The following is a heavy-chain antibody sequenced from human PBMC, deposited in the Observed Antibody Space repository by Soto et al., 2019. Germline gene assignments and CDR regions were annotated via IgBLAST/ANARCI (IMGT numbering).Heavy chain of an antibody. CDR2: IRSKANSYAT. CDR3: TRQPPPRIVRATHRYGMDV. D-gene: IGHD1-26*01. Sequence: GGSLRLSCAASGVTFSGSAMHWVRQASGKGLEWVGRIRSKANSYATAYAASVNGRFTISRDDLKNTAYLQMNSLKTEDTAVYYCTRQPPPRIVRATHRYGMDVWGQGTTVTVSS. V-gene: IGHV3-73*01. CDR1: GVTFSGSA. J-gene: IGHJ6*02.